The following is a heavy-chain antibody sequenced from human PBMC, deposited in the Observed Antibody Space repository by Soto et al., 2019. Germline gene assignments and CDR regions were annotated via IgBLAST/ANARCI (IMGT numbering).Heavy chain of an antibody. D-gene: IGHD2-8*01. J-gene: IGHJ6*02. CDR3: ARGMVYDTADIIRYYYYGMDV. Sequence: GGSLRLSCAVSGFTFSTYWMSWVRQAPGKGLEWVANIKQDGSEKYYVGSVKGRFTISRDNAKNSLYLLMNSLGAEDTAVYYCARGMVYDTADIIRYYYYGMDVWGQGTTVTVSS. CDR2: IKQDGSEK. V-gene: IGHV3-7*01. CDR1: GFTFSTYW.